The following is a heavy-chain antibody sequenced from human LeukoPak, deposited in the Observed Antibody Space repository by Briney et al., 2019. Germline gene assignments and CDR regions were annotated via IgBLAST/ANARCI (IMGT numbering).Heavy chain of an antibody. V-gene: IGHV3-23*01. CDR2: ISDDSSFT. CDR3: AKGRCSGPGCDSFDY. CDR1: GLVFGKYA. Sequence: GGSLRLSCAASGLVFGKYAMAWVRQAPGRGLECVSIISDDSSFTYYLDSVKGRSTIFRDNSKNTLYLHMNSLKAEDTAVYYCAKGRCSGPGCDSFDYWGQGALVTVSS. D-gene: IGHD5-12*01. J-gene: IGHJ4*02.